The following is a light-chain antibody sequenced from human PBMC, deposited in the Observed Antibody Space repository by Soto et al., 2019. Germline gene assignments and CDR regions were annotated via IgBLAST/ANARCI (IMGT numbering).Light chain of an antibody. CDR3: HSHTTSRTYV. V-gene: IGLV2-14*03. J-gene: IGLJ1*01. Sequence: QSVLTQPASVSGSPGQSITISCSGTSSDIGAYEYVSWYQQHPGKPPKLMIYNINNRPSGVSYRFSGSKSGNTASLTISRLQNEDEADYYCHSHTTSRTYVFGPGTKLTVL. CDR1: SSDIGAYEY. CDR2: NIN.